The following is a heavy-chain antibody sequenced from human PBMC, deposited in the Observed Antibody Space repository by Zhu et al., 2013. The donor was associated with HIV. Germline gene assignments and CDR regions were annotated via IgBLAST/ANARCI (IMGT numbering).Heavy chain of an antibody. J-gene: IGHJ3*02. D-gene: IGHD1-1*01. CDR2: IIPIFGTT. CDR1: GGTFSNYV. V-gene: IGHV1-69*01. Sequence: QVQLVQSGAEVKKPGSSVKVSCKASGGTFSNYVISWVRQAPGHGLEWMGGIIPIFGTTNYAQKFQGRVTITADESTTTAYMELSSLRSEDTAVYYCELNESGGPDVFDIWAKGQWSPSLQ. CDR3: ELNESGGPDVFDI.